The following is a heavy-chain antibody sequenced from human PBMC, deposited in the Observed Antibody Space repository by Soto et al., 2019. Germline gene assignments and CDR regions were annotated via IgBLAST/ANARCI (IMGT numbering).Heavy chain of an antibody. J-gene: IGHJ3*02. Sequence: SVKVSCKASGGTFSSYAISWVRQAPGQGLEWMGGLIPIFGTANYAQKFQGRVTITADESTSTAYMELSSLRSEDTAVYYCARTPIELMKHYDAFDIWGQGTMVTVSS. CDR1: GGTFSSYA. V-gene: IGHV1-69*13. CDR2: LIPIFGTA. CDR3: ARTPIELMKHYDAFDI. D-gene: IGHD2-8*01.